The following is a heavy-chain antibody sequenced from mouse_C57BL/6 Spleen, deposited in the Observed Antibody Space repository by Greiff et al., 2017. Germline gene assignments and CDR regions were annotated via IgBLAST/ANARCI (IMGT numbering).Heavy chain of an antibody. CDR2: IAPNSGGT. J-gene: IGHJ1*03. Sequence: QVQLKESGAELVKPGASVKLSCKASGYTFTSYWMPWVKQRPGRGLEWIGRIAPNSGGTKYNEKFKSKATLTVDKPSSTAYMQLSSLTSEDSAVYYCAGEGLRRDWYFDVWGTGTTVTVSS. V-gene: IGHV1-72*01. D-gene: IGHD2-4*01. CDR3: AGEGLRRDWYFDV. CDR1: GYTFTSYW.